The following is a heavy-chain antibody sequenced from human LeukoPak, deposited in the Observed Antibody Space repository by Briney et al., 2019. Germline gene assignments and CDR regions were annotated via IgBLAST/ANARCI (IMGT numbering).Heavy chain of an antibody. CDR1: GFTFSSYD. CDR3: ASGPPFLKYFEY. D-gene: IGHD3-3*01. V-gene: IGHV3-23*01. J-gene: IGHJ4*02. CDR2: ISGSGATI. Sequence: GGSLRLSCAASGFTFSSYDMTWVRQAPGKGLEWVSIISGSGATIYYADSVRGRFTISRDDSNNALYLQMHSLRAEDTALYYCASGPPFLKYFEYWGQGTLVTVSS.